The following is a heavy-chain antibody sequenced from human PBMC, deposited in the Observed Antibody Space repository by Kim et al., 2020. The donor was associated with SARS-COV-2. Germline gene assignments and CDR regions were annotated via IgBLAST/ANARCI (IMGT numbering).Heavy chain of an antibody. CDR1: GFTFSGSA. J-gene: IGHJ3*02. V-gene: IGHV3-73*01. D-gene: IGHD1-1*01. CDR3: PIFPVTTLSFGVAFD. CDR2: IRSKANISPT. Sequence: GGSLRLSCAASGFTFSGSAIHWVRQASGKGLEWVGRIRSKANISPTAYAPSVKGRFTISGADSNNTAIRKMKSLKTETTAFYYCPIFPVTTLSFGVAFD.